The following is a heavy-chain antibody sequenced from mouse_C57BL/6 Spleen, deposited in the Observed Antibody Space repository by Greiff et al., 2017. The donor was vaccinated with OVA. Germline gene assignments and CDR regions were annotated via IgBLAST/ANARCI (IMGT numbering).Heavy chain of an antibody. Sequence: QVQLQQPGAELVKPGASVKLSCKASGYTFTSYWMHWVKQRPGRGLEWIGRLDPNSGGTTYNEKFKSKATLTVDKPSSTAYMQLRSLTSEDSAVYYWAREGRTGCYFDVWGTGTTVTVSS. D-gene: IGHD4-1*01. J-gene: IGHJ1*03. V-gene: IGHV1-72*01. CDR3: AREGRTGCYFDV. CDR1: GYTFTSYW. CDR2: LDPNSGGT.